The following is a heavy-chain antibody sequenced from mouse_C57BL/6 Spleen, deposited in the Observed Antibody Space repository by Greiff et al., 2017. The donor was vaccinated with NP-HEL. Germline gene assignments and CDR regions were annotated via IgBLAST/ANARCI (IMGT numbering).Heavy chain of an antibody. CDR3: TRPHGSSYGYFDV. CDR2: IRNKANNHAT. D-gene: IGHD1-1*01. Sequence: DVKLVESGGGLVQPGGSMKLSCAASGFTFSDAWMDWVRQSPEKGLEWVAEIRNKANNHATYYAESVKGRFTISRDDSKSSVYLQMNSLRAEDTGIYYCTRPHGSSYGYFDVWGTGTTVTVSS. CDR1: GFTFSDAW. V-gene: IGHV6-6*01. J-gene: IGHJ1*03.